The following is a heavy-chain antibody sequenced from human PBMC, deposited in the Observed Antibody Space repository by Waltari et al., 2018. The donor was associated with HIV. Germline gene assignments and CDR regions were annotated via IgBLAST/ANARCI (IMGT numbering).Heavy chain of an antibody. CDR3: ARAVQGYCSGGSCENYFDY. CDR1: GGSISSSSHY. CDR2: IYYSGST. D-gene: IGHD2-15*01. J-gene: IGHJ4*02. Sequence: QLQLQESGPGLVKPSETLSLTCTVSGGSISSSSHYWGWIRQPPGKGLEWIGSIYYSGSTYYNPSLKSRVTISVDTSKNQFSLKLSSVTAADTAVYYCARAVQGYCSGGSCENYFDYWGQGTLVTVSS. V-gene: IGHV4-39*01.